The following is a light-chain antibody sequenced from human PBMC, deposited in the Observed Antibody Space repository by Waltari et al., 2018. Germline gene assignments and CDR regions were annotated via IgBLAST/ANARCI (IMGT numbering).Light chain of an antibody. J-gene: IGKJ2*01. Sequence: DIQMTQSPSSLSASVGDRVTITCRASQSISSYLNWYQQKPGKAPKLLNYAASILQSGVPSRFSGSGSWTDFTLTISSLQPEDFATYYCQQSYSTPYTFGQGTKLEIK. V-gene: IGKV1-39*01. CDR2: AAS. CDR3: QQSYSTPYT. CDR1: QSISSY.